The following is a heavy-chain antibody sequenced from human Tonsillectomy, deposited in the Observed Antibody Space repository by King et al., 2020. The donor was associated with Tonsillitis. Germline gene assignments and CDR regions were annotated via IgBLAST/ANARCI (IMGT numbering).Heavy chain of an antibody. J-gene: IGHJ3*02. CDR2: IYYSEST. V-gene: IGHV4-59*01. Sequence: VQLQESGPGLVKPSETLSLTCTVSGGSISSYYWSWIRQPPGKGLEWIGYIYYSESTNYNPSLKSRVTISVDTSKNQFSLKLSSVTAADTAVYYCARDRSSGFQGSFEIWGQGTMVTVSS. D-gene: IGHD5-18*01. CDR3: ARDRSSGFQGSFEI. CDR1: GGSISSYY.